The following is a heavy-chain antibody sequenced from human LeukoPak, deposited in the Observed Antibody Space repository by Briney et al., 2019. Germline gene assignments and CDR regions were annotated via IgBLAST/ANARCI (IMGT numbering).Heavy chain of an antibody. CDR2: IKQDGSEK. V-gene: IGHV3-7*01. J-gene: IGHJ6*01. CDR3: ARSYYGSGPSYGMDV. D-gene: IGHD3-10*01. Sequence: SGGSLTLSCAVSGFTFSRLWTSWARHAPGKGLEWLAYIKQDGSEKYYVASVEGGFTISRENAKTSLNLQIDGLKAEATAVYYVARSYYGSGPSYGMDVWGEGTTVTVSS. CDR1: GFTFSRLW.